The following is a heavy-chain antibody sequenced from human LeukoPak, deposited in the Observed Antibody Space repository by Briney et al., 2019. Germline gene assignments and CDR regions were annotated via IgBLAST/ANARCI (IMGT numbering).Heavy chain of an antibody. CDR3: ARDLYYYGSGSYCNVPYYYYMDV. D-gene: IGHD3-10*01. CDR2: INHSGST. Sequence: SETLSLTCAVYGGSFSGYYWSWIRQPPGKGLEWIGEINHSGSTNYNPSLKSRVTISVDTSKNQFSLKLSSVTAADTAVYYCARDLYYYGSGSYCNVPYYYYMDVWGKGTTVTISS. V-gene: IGHV4-34*01. J-gene: IGHJ6*03. CDR1: GGSFSGYY.